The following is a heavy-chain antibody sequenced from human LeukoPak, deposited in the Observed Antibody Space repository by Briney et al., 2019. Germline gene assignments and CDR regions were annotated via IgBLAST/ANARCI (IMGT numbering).Heavy chain of an antibody. CDR3: ARRVGFRYDY. CDR1: GYTFTGYY. Sequence: ASVKVSCKASGYTFTGYYMHWVRQAPGQGLEWMGWVNPNSGGTNYAQKCQGRVTMTRDTSISTAYMELSRLRSDDTAVYNCARRVGFRYDYWGQGTLVTVSS. D-gene: IGHD6-25*01. V-gene: IGHV1-2*02. CDR2: VNPNSGGT. J-gene: IGHJ4*02.